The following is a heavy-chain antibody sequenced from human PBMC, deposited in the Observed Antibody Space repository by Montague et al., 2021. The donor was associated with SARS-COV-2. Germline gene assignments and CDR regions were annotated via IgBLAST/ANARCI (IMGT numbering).Heavy chain of an antibody. D-gene: IGHD4-17*01. CDR1: GGSFSGYY. CDR2: VNHSGST. CDR3: ARGRTVTTFYYYYYYGMDV. Sequence: SETLSLTCAVYGGSFSGYYWSWIRQPPGKGLEWIGEVNHSGSTNYNPSLKGRVTISVDTSKNQFSLKLSSVTAADTAVYYCARGRTVTTFYYYYYYGMDVWGQGPTVTVSS. J-gene: IGHJ6*02. V-gene: IGHV4-34*01.